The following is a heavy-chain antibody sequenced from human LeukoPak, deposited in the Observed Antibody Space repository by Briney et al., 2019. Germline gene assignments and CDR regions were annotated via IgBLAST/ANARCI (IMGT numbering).Heavy chain of an antibody. CDR2: ISSSSYI. Sequence: GGPLRLSCAASGFTFSSYSMNWVRQAPGKGLEWVSSISSSSYIYYADSVKGRFTISRDNAENSLYLQMNSLRAEDTAVYYCARARSSGWYRDYWGQGTLVTVSS. J-gene: IGHJ4*02. D-gene: IGHD6-19*01. V-gene: IGHV3-21*01. CDR3: ARARSSGWYRDY. CDR1: GFTFSSYS.